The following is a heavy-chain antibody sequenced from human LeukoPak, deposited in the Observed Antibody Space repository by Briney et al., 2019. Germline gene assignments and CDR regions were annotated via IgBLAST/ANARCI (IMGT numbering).Heavy chain of an antibody. D-gene: IGHD2-21*01. CDR1: GFTFTSYY. Sequence: ASVKVSCKASGFTFTSYYMHWVRQAPGQGLEWMGIINPSGGSTSYPQKLQGRVTMTRDTSTSTVYMELSSLRSEDTAVYYCACVVRGAFDIWGQGTLVTVSS. J-gene: IGHJ3*02. CDR2: INPSGGST. CDR3: ACVVRGAFDI. V-gene: IGHV1-46*03.